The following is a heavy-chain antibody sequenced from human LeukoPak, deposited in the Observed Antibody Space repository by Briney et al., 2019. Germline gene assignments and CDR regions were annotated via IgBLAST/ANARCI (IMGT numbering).Heavy chain of an antibody. CDR2: ISWNSGSI. J-gene: IGHJ4*02. D-gene: IGHD1-26*01. CDR1: GFTFDDYA. Sequence: GGSLRLSCAASGFTFDDYAMHWVRQAPGKGLEWVSGISWNSGSIGYADSVKGRFTISRDNAKNSLYLQMNSLGAEDMALYYCAKGASGSYRANFDYWGQGTLVTVSS. CDR3: AKGASGSYRANFDY. V-gene: IGHV3-9*03.